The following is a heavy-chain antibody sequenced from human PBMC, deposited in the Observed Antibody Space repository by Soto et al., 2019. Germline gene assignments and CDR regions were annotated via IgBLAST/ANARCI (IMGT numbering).Heavy chain of an antibody. CDR1: GYTFTTYG. CDR2: INTHNGNT. CDR3: TREGSAPYYYSGMDA. V-gene: IGHV1-18*01. D-gene: IGHD3-10*01. J-gene: IGHJ6*02. Sequence: QVQLEQSAPEVKKPGASVKVSCKASGYTFTTYGISWVRQAPGQGLEWLGWINTHNGNTNYAQNLQGRVIMTADTSTNTAYMELRSLRSVDTPIYYCTREGSAPYYYSGMDAWGQGTTVTVSS.